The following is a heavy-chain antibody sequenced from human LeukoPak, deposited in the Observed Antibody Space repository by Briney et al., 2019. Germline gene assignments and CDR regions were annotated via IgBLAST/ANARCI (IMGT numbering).Heavy chain of an antibody. Sequence: SEILSLTCTVSGGSISSHSWGWIRQSPGKGLEWIGSIYYSGKTYYNPSVKSRVTMSADTSKNQFSLNLSSVTAADTAVYYCARLPLSMSGYPPDYWGQGTLVTVSS. CDR3: ARLPLSMSGYPPDY. D-gene: IGHD3-3*01. CDR2: IYYSGKT. CDR1: GGSISSHS. J-gene: IGHJ4*02. V-gene: IGHV4-39*01.